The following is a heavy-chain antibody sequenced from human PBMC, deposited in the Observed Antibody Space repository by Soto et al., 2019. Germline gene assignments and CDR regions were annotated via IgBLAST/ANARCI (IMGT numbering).Heavy chain of an antibody. J-gene: IGHJ3*02. V-gene: IGHV3-30*18. CDR3: AEWGGWYDAFDI. D-gene: IGHD6-19*01. CDR1: GFTFSSYG. CDR2: ISYDGSNK. Sequence: GGSLRLSCAASGFTFSSYGMHWVRQAPGKGLEWVAVISYDGSNKYYADSVKGRFTISRDNSKNTLYLQMNSLRAEDTAVYYCAEWGGWYDAFDIWGQGTMVTVSS.